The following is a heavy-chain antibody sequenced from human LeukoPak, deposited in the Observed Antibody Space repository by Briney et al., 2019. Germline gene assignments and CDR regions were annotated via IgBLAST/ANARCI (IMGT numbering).Heavy chain of an antibody. Sequence: SETLSLTCAVYGGSVRGYYWSWIRQPPGKGLEWIGEISDRGRTHYNPSLESRVGMSVDTSKNQFALQLNSVTAADTAVYYCARVPLRFLEPFDYWGQGILVTVSS. V-gene: IGHV4-34*01. D-gene: IGHD3-3*01. J-gene: IGHJ4*02. CDR3: ARVPLRFLEPFDY. CDR2: ISDRGRT. CDR1: GGSVRGYY.